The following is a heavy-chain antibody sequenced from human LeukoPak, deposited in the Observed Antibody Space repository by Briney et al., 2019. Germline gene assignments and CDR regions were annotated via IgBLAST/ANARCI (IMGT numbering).Heavy chain of an antibody. D-gene: IGHD2-2*02. J-gene: IGHJ4*02. V-gene: IGHV3-73*01. CDR3: TREGCGATSCYTNDY. CDR2: ITGTYAT. CDR1: GFTFSASP. Sequence: GGSLKLSCAASGFTFSASPMHWVRQASGKGLEWVGRITGTYATAYSASVKGRFTISRDDSKYTTYLQMNSLETEDTAVYYCTREGCGATSCYTNDYWGQGTLVTVSS.